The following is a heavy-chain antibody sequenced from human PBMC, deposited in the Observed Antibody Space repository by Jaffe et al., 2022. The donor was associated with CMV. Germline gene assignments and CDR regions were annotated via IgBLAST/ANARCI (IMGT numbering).Heavy chain of an antibody. J-gene: IGHJ4*02. CDR2: ISGGVGRT. CDR3: AKFIGYDYGSGSYLDY. CDR1: GFIFSSYA. V-gene: IGHV3-23*01. Sequence: EVQLLESGGGLVQPGGSLRLSCAASGFIFSSYAMTWVRQAPGKGLEWVSGISGGVGRTYYADSVKGRFTISRDNSKNTLYLQMNTLRAEDTAMYYCAKFIGYDYGSGSYLDYWGQGTLVTVSS. D-gene: IGHD3-10*01.